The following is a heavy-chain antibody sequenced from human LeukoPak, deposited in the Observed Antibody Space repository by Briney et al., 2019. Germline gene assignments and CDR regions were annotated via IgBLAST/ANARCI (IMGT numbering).Heavy chain of an antibody. D-gene: IGHD6-13*01. Sequence: PSETLSLTCTVSGGSISSGSYYWSWVRQPAGKGLEWIGRIYTSGSTNYNPSLKSRVTISVDTFKNQFSLKLSSVTAADTAVYYCARVIAAAGTNWFDPWGQGTLVTVSS. CDR2: IYTSGST. CDR1: GGSISSGSYY. J-gene: IGHJ5*02. CDR3: ARVIAAAGTNWFDP. V-gene: IGHV4-61*02.